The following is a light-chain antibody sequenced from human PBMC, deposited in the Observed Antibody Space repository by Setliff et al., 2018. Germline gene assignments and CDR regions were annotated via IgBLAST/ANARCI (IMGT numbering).Light chain of an antibody. V-gene: IGLV2-14*03. Sequence: QSALAQPASVSGSPGQTIILSCTGTGSDVGGYDYVSWYQQYPGKAPQLIIYGASKRPSGVSDRFSGSKSGNTASLTISGLQVEDEADYYCSSYTGNTFIFAAGTKGTVL. CDR2: GAS. CDR1: GSDVGGYDY. CDR3: SSYTGNTFI. J-gene: IGLJ1*01.